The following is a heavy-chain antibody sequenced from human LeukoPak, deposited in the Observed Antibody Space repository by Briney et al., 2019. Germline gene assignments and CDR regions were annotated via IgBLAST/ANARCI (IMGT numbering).Heavy chain of an antibody. Sequence: PGGSLRLSCAASGFTFSSYAMSWVRQAPGKGLEWVSAISGSGGSTYYADSVKGRFTISRDNSKNTLYLQMNSLRAEDTAVYYCAKDPRIAAAGYWYLDLWGRGTLVTVSS. CDR3: AKDPRIAAAGYWYLDL. D-gene: IGHD6-13*01. V-gene: IGHV3-23*01. CDR1: GFTFSSYA. CDR2: ISGSGGST. J-gene: IGHJ2*01.